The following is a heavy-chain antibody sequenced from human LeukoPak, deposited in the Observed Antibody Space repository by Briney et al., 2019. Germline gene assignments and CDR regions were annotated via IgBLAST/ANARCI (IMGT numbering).Heavy chain of an antibody. D-gene: IGHD6-19*01. J-gene: IGHJ4*02. CDR1: GGSMSNIYY. Sequence: PSETLSVICNVSGGSMSNIYYWGWIRQPPGKGLEWIGNIFYSWITYYNPSLRSRVTIAIDTSKNQFSLKLTSVTGADTAVYYCAGERGEEYSSGWYRRNYFDNWGQGIRVTVSS. CDR2: IFYSWIT. CDR3: AGERGEEYSSGWYRRNYFDN. V-gene: IGHV4-39*07.